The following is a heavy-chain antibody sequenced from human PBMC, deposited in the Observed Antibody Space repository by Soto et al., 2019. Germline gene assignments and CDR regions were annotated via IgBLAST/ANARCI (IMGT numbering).Heavy chain of an antibody. V-gene: IGHV3-30-3*01. CDR1: SFNVSAYT. J-gene: IGHJ4*02. CDR2: ISSDGNQK. D-gene: IGHD1-26*01. Sequence: QVKLVESGGGVVQPGRSLRLSCAASSFNVSAYTMHWVRQAPGKGLEWVAVISSDGNQKYYTDSVNARFTSSRDTSTNPLYLQMNSLRAEDTAVYYCARWEQPLFDYWGQGTLGTVSS. CDR3: ARWEQPLFDY.